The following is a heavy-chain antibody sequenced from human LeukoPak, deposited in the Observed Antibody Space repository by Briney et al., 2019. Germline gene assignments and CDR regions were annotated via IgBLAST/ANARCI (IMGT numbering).Heavy chain of an antibody. CDR1: GFTYSSYA. CDR2: ISGSGGST. J-gene: IGHJ4*02. D-gene: IGHD2-21*01. V-gene: IGHV3-23*01. CDR3: AKARAYGDY. Sequence: GGSLRLSCAASGFTYSSYAVSWVRQAPGKGLEWVSAISGSGGSTYYADSVKGRFTISRDNPKNTLYLQMNSLRAEDTAVYYCAKARAYGDYWGQGTLVSVSS.